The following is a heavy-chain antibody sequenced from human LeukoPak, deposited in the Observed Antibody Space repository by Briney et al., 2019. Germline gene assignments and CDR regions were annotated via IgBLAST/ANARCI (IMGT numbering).Heavy chain of an antibody. D-gene: IGHD6-13*01. CDR3: ARVVGSSWYCSDY. CDR2: IYHSGST. CDR1: GYSISSGYY. Sequence: SETLSLTCAVSGYSISSGYYWGWIRQPPGKGLEWIGSIYHSGSTYYNPSLKSRVTISVDTSKNQFSLKLSSVTAADTAVYYCARVVGSSWYCSDYWGQGTLVTVSS. V-gene: IGHV4-38-2*01. J-gene: IGHJ4*02.